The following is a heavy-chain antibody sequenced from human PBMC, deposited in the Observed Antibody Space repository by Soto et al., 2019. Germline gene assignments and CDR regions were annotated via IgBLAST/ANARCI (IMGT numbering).Heavy chain of an antibody. Sequence: ASVKVSCKASGYTFTSYGISWVRQAPGQGLEWMGWISAYNGNTNYAQKLQGRVTMTTDTSTSKAYMELRSLRSDDTAVYYCARDSGFPSVRFVYAINYDSSGYTYYFDYWGQGTLVTVSS. CDR1: GYTFTSYG. CDR2: ISAYNGNT. D-gene: IGHD3-22*01. CDR3: ARDSGFPSVRFVYAINYDSSGYTYYFDY. V-gene: IGHV1-18*01. J-gene: IGHJ4*02.